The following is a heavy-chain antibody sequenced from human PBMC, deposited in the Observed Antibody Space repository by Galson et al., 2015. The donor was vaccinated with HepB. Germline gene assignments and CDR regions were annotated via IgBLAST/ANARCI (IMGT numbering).Heavy chain of an antibody. V-gene: IGHV1-46*01. J-gene: IGHJ6*02. CDR2: INPSGGGT. CDR3: ARGTDLGFCSGGTCRGRRFFYYYTMDV. Sequence: SVKVSCKASGYSFTNHHMNWVRQAPGQGLEWVGIINPSGGGTSYAQNFQGRVIMTRDTSTRTVYMELSSLRSEDTAVYYCARGTDLGFCSGGTCRGRRFFYYYTMDVWGQGTTVTVSS. CDR1: GYSFTNHH. D-gene: IGHD2-15*01.